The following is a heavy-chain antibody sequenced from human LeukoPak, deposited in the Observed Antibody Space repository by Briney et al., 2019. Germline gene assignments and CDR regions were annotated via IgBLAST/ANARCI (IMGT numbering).Heavy chain of an antibody. J-gene: IGHJ6*03. CDR2: IKQDGSET. V-gene: IGHV3-7*01. D-gene: IGHD2-2*01. CDR1: GFTFSNYW. Sequence: GGSLRLSCAASGFTFSNYWMSWVRQAPGKGLEWVANIKQDGSETYYVDSVKDRFTISRDNAKNSLYLQVNSLRAEDSAVYYCARGLFYCSSTSCYWGDSYYYYYLDVWGKGTTVTVSS. CDR3: ARGLFYCSSTSCYWGDSYYYYYLDV.